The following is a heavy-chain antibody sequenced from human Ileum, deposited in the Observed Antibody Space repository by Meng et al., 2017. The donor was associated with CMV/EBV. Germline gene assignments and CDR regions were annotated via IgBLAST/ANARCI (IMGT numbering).Heavy chain of an antibody. V-gene: IGHV4-59*08. CDR1: GGSMRSYY. J-gene: IGHJ4*02. Sequence: QVQLQESGPGLVKPSETLPLTCTVSGGSMRSYYWSWVRQPPGKGLEWIGFIKYDGYTQYSPSLKSRVTISIDTSTNQLSLKLTSVTAADTAMYYCARLGNPAVLNPVYWGQGTLVTVSS. D-gene: IGHD2-2*01. CDR2: IKYDGYT. CDR3: ARLGNPAVLNPVY.